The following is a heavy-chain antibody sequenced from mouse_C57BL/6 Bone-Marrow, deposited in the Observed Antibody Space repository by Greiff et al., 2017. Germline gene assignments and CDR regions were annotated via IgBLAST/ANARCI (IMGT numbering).Heavy chain of an antibody. CDR1: GYSFTDYN. J-gene: IGHJ1*03. Sequence: VHVKQSGPELVKPGASVKISCKESGYSFTDYNMNWVKQSNGKSLEWIGVINPNYGTTSYNQKFKGKATLTVDQSSSTAYMQLNSLTSEDSAVYYCATDYYYGSSYWYFDVWGTGTTVTVSS. CDR2: INPNYGTT. V-gene: IGHV1-39*01. CDR3: ATDYYYGSSYWYFDV. D-gene: IGHD1-1*01.